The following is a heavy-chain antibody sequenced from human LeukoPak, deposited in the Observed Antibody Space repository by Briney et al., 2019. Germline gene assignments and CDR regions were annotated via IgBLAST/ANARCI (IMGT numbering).Heavy chain of an antibody. D-gene: IGHD2-2*01. CDR3: AKGPYCSSTGCYLGYYYYGMDV. J-gene: IGHJ6*02. V-gene: IGHV3-30*18. Sequence: GGSLRLSCAASGFTFSSYGMHWVRQAPGKGLEWVAVISYDGSNKYYADSVKGRFTISRDNSKNTLYLQMNSLRAEDTAVYYCAKGPYCSSTGCYLGYYYYGMDVWGQGTTVTVSS. CDR1: GFTFSSYG. CDR2: ISYDGSNK.